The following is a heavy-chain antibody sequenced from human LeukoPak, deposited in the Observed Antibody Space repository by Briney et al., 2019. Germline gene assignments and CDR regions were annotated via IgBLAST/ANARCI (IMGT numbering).Heavy chain of an antibody. CDR2: ISSSGGGT. J-gene: IGHJ5*02. CDR3: AREGGYYDSSGYYH. V-gene: IGHV3-23*01. CDR1: GFTFRNYA. Sequence: GGSLRLSCAASGFTFRNYAMTWVSQAPGKGLEWVSGISSSGGGTYYADSVKGRFTISRDNSKNTMFLQMNSLRAEDTAVYYCAREGGYYDSSGYYHWGQGTLVTVSS. D-gene: IGHD3-22*01.